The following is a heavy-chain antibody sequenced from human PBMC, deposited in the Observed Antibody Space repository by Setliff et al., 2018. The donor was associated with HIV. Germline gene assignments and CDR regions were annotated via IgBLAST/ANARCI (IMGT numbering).Heavy chain of an antibody. CDR2: LYYSGTT. CDR3: ARRTLITGYGY. J-gene: IGHJ4*02. Sequence: SLTCTVSGGSISSSSYYWGWIRQPPGKGLEWIGSLYYSGTTYYNPSLKSRLTISVDTSKNQFSLKLSSVTAADTAVYYCARRTLITGYGYWGQGTLVTVSS. D-gene: IGHD3-16*01. V-gene: IGHV4-39*01. CDR1: GGSISSSSYY.